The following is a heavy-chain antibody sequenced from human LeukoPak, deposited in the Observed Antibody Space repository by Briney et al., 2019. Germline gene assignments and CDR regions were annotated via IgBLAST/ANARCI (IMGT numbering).Heavy chain of an antibody. D-gene: IGHD6-19*01. V-gene: IGHV4-39*01. CDR3: ARHGGFSSGWCGSFAP. CDR2: RYYTGDI. J-gene: IGHJ5*02. Sequence: SETLSLTCTVSGGSLSSSNYYWGWIRQPPGKGLEWIGSRYYTGDIYYNPSLKSRVTISVDTSKNQFSLTLSSVTAADSAVYYCARHGGFSSGWCGSFAPWGQGTLVTVYS. CDR1: GGSLSSSNYY.